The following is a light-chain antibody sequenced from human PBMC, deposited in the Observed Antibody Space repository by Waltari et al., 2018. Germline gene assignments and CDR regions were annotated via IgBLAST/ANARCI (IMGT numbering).Light chain of an antibody. Sequence: IQMTQSPSSLSASVGDRIIITCQASQNITKYLNWYQQKPGKAPNLLIYDASNLEGGVPSRFSGRGSGTDFTFTISSLQAEDFATYYCQQYAHLPLTFGGGAKVEIK. J-gene: IGKJ4*01. CDR1: QNITKY. CDR3: QQYAHLPLT. CDR2: DAS. V-gene: IGKV1-33*01.